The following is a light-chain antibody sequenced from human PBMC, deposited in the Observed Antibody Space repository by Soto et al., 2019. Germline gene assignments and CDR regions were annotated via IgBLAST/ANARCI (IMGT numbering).Light chain of an antibody. CDR3: QQYNTHPWT. V-gene: IGKV1-5*03. CDR1: QSINSW. Sequence: DIQMTQSPSTLSASVGDRLTITCRASQSINSWLAWYQQKPGKAPKILIYKASSLESGVPSRFSGSASGTEFTLTISSLQPDDFATYYCQQYNTHPWTFGQGTKVEVK. J-gene: IGKJ1*01. CDR2: KAS.